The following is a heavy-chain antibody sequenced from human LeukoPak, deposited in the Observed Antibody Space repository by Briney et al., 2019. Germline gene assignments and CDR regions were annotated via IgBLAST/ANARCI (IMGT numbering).Heavy chain of an antibody. J-gene: IGHJ4*02. Sequence: GGSLRLSCAASGFTLSNYDMNWVRQAPGKGPEWVSAISGSGGGTYYADSVKGRFTISRDNSKNTLYLQMNSLRAEDTAVYYCAKDRHPYGSGSYYTDYWGQGTLVTVSS. V-gene: IGHV3-23*01. CDR1: GFTLSNYD. CDR3: AKDRHPYGSGSYYTDY. D-gene: IGHD3-10*01. CDR2: ISGSGGGT.